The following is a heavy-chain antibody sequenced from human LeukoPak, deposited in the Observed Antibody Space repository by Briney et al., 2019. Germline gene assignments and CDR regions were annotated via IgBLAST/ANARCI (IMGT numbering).Heavy chain of an antibody. J-gene: IGHJ6*03. CDR1: GYTFTGYY. V-gene: IGHV1-2*02. CDR2: INPNSGGT. D-gene: IGHD3-10*01. Sequence: ASVKVSCKASGYTFTGYYMHWVRQAPGQGLEWMGWINPNSGGTNYAQKFQGRVTMTRDTSISTAYMELRSLRSDDTAMYYCAKTPGDYNYYYMDVWGKGTTVTVSS. CDR3: AKTPGDYNYYYMDV.